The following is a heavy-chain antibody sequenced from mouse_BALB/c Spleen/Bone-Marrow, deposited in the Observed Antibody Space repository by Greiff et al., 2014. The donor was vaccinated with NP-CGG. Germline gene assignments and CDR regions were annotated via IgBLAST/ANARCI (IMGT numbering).Heavy chain of an antibody. D-gene: IGHD1-1*01. V-gene: IGHV1-15*01. CDR1: GYTFTDYE. J-gene: IGHJ1*01. CDR3: TRDGSSRWYFDV. CDR2: IDPETGGT. Sequence: QVQLQQSGAELVRPGASVTLSCKASGYTFTDYEMHWVKQTPVHGLEWIGAIDPETGGTAYNQKFKGKATLTADKSSSTAYMELRSLTSGDPAVYYCTRDGSSRWYFDVRGAGTTVTVSS.